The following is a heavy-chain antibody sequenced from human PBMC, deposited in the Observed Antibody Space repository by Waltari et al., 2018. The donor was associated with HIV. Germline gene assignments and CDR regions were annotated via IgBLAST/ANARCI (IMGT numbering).Heavy chain of an antibody. D-gene: IGHD3-22*01. V-gene: IGHV3-66*01. J-gene: IGHJ5*02. CDR2: VYSDGTT. CDR1: GFTVGNSS. Sequence: VRLVESGGALVRPGGALRLSCTASGFTVGNSSMTWVRHASGKGLEWVSTVYSDGTTVYADSVEGRFSTSRDTSKNILHLLMDSLRVDDTAVYYCAREVFYYDNSGHPGWFDPWGQGTLVAVSS. CDR3: AREVFYYDNSGHPGWFDP.